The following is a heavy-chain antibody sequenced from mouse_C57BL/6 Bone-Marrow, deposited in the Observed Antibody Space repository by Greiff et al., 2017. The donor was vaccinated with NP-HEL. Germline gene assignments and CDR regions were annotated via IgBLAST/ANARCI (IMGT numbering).Heavy chain of an antibody. V-gene: IGHV1-53*01. CDR1: GYTFTSYW. CDR3: ARGYVNYEEGTWFAY. D-gene: IGHD2-10*02. Sequence: QVQLKQPGTELVKPGASVKLSCKASGYTFTSYWMHWVKQRPGQGLEWIGNINPSNGGTKYNEKFKSKATLTVDKSASTAYMQLSSLTSEDSAVYYCARGYVNYEEGTWFAYWGQGTLVTVSA. J-gene: IGHJ3*01. CDR2: INPSNGGT.